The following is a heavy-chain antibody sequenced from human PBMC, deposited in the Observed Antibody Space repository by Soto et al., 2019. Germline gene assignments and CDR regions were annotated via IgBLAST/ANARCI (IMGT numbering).Heavy chain of an antibody. J-gene: IGHJ4*02. D-gene: IGHD3-22*01. CDR1: GYTFTSYA. CDR2: INAGNGNT. Sequence: AASVKVSWKASGYTFTSYAMHWVRQALGQRLEWMGWINAGNGNTKYSQKFQGRVTITRDTSASTAYMELSSLRSEDTAVYYCARVADSSRYLFAYWGQGTLVTVSS. CDR3: ARVADSSRYLFAY. V-gene: IGHV1-3*01.